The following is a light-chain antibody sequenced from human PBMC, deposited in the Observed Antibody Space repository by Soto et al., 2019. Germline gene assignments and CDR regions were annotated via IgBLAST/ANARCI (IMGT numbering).Light chain of an antibody. Sequence: DIQMTQSPSTLSASVGDRVTITCRASQSIVNWLAWYQQKPGKAPKLLIYDASSLESGVPSRFSGSGSGTEFTLTISSLQPDDVATYYCQQYNDYSWTFGQGTKVDIK. CDR1: QSIVNW. V-gene: IGKV1-5*01. J-gene: IGKJ1*01. CDR3: QQYNDYSWT. CDR2: DAS.